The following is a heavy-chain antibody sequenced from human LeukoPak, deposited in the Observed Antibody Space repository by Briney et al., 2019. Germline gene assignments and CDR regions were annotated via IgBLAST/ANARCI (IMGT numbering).Heavy chain of an antibody. CDR2: ITSNGDRT. D-gene: IGHD1-26*01. Sequence: GGSLRLSCSASGFTFSSSAMHWGRQAPGKGPEYVSTITSNGDRTHYADSVKGRFTISRDNSKNTLYLQMNSLRAEDTAVYYCAAWELWGQGTLVTVSS. CDR3: AAWEL. CDR1: GFTFSSSA. J-gene: IGHJ4*02. V-gene: IGHV3-64*04.